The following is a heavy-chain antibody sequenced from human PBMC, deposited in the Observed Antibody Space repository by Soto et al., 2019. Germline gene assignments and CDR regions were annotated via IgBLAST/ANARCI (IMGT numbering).Heavy chain of an antibody. CDR3: ARDRVVPAVNDYYYYYGMDV. CDR2: ISSSSSYT. J-gene: IGHJ6*02. Sequence: GGSLRLSCAASGFTFSDYYMSWIRQAPGKGLEWVSYISSSSSYTNYADSVKGRFTIPRDNAKNSLYLQMNSLRAEDTAVYYCARDRVVPAVNDYYYYYGMDVWGQGTTVTVSS. V-gene: IGHV3-11*06. CDR1: GFTFSDYY. D-gene: IGHD2-2*01.